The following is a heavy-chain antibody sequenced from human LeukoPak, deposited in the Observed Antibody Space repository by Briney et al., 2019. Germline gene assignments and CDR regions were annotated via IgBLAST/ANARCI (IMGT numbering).Heavy chain of an antibody. Sequence: GASVKVSCKASGYTFTSYDINWVRQATGQGLEWMGWMNPNSGNTGYAQKFQGRVTMTRNTSISTAYMELSSLRSEDTAVYYCARDNYDILTNPQGFDPWGQGTLVTVSS. CDR2: MNPNSGNT. CDR3: ARDNYDILTNPQGFDP. D-gene: IGHD3-9*01. V-gene: IGHV1-8*01. CDR1: GYTFTSYD. J-gene: IGHJ5*02.